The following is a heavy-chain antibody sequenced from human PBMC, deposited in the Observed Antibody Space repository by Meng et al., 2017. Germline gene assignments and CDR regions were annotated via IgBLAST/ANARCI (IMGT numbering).Heavy chain of an antibody. D-gene: IGHD2-8*01. CDR3: AREGRFSSIRMGGHWWFDP. J-gene: IGHJ5*02. CDR1: GGTFSSYA. Sequence: LVQSGAEVKKPGSSVKVSCKASGGTFSSYAISWVRQAPGQGLEWMGWISAYNGNTNYAQKLQGRVTMTTDTSMSTAYMELRSLRSDDTAVYYCAREGRFSSIRMGGHWWFDPWGQGTLVTVSS. CDR2: ISAYNGNT. V-gene: IGHV1-18*01.